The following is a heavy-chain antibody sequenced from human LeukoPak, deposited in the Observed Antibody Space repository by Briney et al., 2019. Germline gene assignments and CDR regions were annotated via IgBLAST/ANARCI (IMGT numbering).Heavy chain of an antibody. Sequence: GASVKVSCKASGGTFSSYAISWVRQAPGQGLECIGGIIPIFGTANYAQKFQGRVTITTDESTSTAYMELSSLRSEDTAVYYCARDRYSSSWYYLDYWGQGTLVTVSS. J-gene: IGHJ4*02. V-gene: IGHV1-69*05. CDR2: IIPIFGTA. D-gene: IGHD6-13*01. CDR3: ARDRYSSSWYYLDY. CDR1: GGTFSSYA.